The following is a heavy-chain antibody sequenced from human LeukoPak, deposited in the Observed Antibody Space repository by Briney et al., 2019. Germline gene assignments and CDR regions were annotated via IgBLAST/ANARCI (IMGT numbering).Heavy chain of an antibody. V-gene: IGHV4-59*08. CDR1: GGSISSYY. Sequence: PSETLSLTCTVSGGSISSYYWSWIRQPPGKGLEWIGSIYYSGSTYYNPSLKSRVTISVDTSKNQFSLKLSSVTAADTAVYYCARVGTMVRGVTIMDVWGQGTTVTVSS. D-gene: IGHD3-10*01. CDR3: ARVGTMVRGVTIMDV. J-gene: IGHJ6*02. CDR2: IYYSGST.